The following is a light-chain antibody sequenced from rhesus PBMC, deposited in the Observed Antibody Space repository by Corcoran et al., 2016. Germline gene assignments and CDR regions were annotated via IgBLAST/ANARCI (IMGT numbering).Light chain of an antibody. CDR1: PSVSIY. CDR2: GAS. J-gene: IGKJ1*01. Sequence: EIVMTQSPATLSLSPGETATISCRTSPSVSIYLAWYRQKPGQAPRLRIYGASTRATGIPDRVSGSGSGTDFTLTISSLEPEDFAVYYCQETSNLSTCGQGTKVEIK. CDR3: QETSNLST. V-gene: IGKV3-31*02.